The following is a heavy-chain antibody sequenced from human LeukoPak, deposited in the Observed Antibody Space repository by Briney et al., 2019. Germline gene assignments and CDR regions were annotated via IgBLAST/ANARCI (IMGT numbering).Heavy chain of an antibody. CDR3: AKDRPPECSSTSCFAEYFQH. Sequence: PGRSLRLSCAASRFTFSSYGMHWVRQAPGKGLEWVAVISYDGSNKYYADSVKGRFTISRDNSKNTLYLQMNSLRAEDTAVYYCAKDRPPECSSTSCFAEYFQHWGQGTLVTVSS. CDR1: RFTFSSYG. CDR2: ISYDGSNK. V-gene: IGHV3-30*18. D-gene: IGHD2-2*01. J-gene: IGHJ1*01.